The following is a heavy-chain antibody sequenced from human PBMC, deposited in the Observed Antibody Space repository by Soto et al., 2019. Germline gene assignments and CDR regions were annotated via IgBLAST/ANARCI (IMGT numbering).Heavy chain of an antibody. CDR2: VYYTGDT. V-gene: IGHV4-59*08. CDR3: VRQGIDYLHGLVDV. J-gene: IGHJ6*02. CDR1: SGPDRSHN. Sequence: QVQLQQSGPRLVKPSETLSLTCTVSSGPDRSHNWGWIRQPPGRGLEWIGYVYYTGDTAYNPSLSGRVTMSPDTSTHAISWTLNSVTAADTAVYYCVRQGIDYLHGLVDVWGQGTTVSVSS. D-gene: IGHD4-17*01.